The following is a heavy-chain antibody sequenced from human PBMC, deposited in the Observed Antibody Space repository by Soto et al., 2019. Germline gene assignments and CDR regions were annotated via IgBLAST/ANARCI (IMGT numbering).Heavy chain of an antibody. CDR1: GYTSTSYD. V-gene: IGHV1-8*01. Sequence: GATVKVSCKASGYTSTSYDINWVRQATGQGLEWMGWMNPNSGNTGYAQKFQGRVTMTRNTSISTAYMELSSLRSEDTAVYYCARIRGGWPWGAFDIWGQGTMVTVSS. J-gene: IGHJ3*02. CDR2: MNPNSGNT. CDR3: ARIRGGWPWGAFDI. D-gene: IGHD3-10*01.